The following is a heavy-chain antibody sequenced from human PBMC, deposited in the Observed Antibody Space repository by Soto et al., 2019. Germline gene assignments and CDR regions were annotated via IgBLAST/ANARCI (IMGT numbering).Heavy chain of an antibody. Sequence: QVQLVQSGAEVKKPGSSVKVSCKASVGTFSSYAISWVRQAPGQGLEWMGGIIPIFGTANYAQKFQGRVTITADESTSTAYMELSSLRSEDTAVHYCARDLLGRPADYWGQGTLVTVSS. CDR1: VGTFSSYA. J-gene: IGHJ4*02. D-gene: IGHD7-27*01. V-gene: IGHV1-69*01. CDR3: ARDLLGRPADY. CDR2: IIPIFGTA.